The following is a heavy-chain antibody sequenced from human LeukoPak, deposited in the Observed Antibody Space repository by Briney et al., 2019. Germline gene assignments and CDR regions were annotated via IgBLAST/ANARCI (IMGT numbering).Heavy chain of an antibody. J-gene: IGHJ4*02. V-gene: IGHV3-23*01. Sequence: PGGSLRLSCAASGFTFSSYAMSWVRQAPGKGLEWVSAISGSGGSTYYADSVKGRFTISRDNSKNTLYLQMNSLRAEDTAVYYCAKNPPPPSIAALALFDYWGQGTLVTVSS. CDR2: ISGSGGST. CDR1: GFTFSSYA. CDR3: AKNPPPPSIAALALFDY. D-gene: IGHD6-6*01.